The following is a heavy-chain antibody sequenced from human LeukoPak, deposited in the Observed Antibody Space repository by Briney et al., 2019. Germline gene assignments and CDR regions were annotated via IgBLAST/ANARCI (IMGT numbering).Heavy chain of an antibody. Sequence: GGSLRLXCAASGFTFSSYWMQWVRQAPGKGLVWVSRINSDGSSTSYADSVKGRFTIPRDNAKNTLYLQMNSLRAEDTAVYYCARVPFDYYDSSGPFDYWGQGTLVTVSS. D-gene: IGHD3-22*01. CDR2: INSDGSST. CDR3: ARVPFDYYDSSGPFDY. CDR1: GFTFSSYW. V-gene: IGHV3-74*01. J-gene: IGHJ4*02.